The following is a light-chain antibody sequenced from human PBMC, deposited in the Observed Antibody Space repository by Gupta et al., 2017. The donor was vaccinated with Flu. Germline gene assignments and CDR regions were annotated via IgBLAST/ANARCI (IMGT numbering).Light chain of an antibody. CDR3: GTWDSGLSAPRGV. V-gene: IGLV1-51*02. CDR1: SPNIGNNY. CDR2: ENN. J-gene: IGLJ1*01. Sequence: QSVLTQPPSVSAAPGQKVTISCSGSSPNIGNNYVSWYQQLPGTAPKLLIYENNKRPSGIPDRFPGSKSGTSATLGIAGLQTGDEADYYCGTWDSGLSAPRGVFGTGTKVTVL.